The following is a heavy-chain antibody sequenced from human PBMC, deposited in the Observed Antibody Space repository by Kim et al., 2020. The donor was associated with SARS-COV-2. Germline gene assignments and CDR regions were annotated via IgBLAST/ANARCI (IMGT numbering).Heavy chain of an antibody. CDR3: AKMRGFVGYVGPSDF. V-gene: IGHV3-23*01. J-gene: IGHJ6*01. CDR1: GFTFSSYA. D-gene: IGHD5-12*01. CDR2: ITASGGGT. Sequence: GGSLRLSCAASGFTFSSYALNWDRQAQGKGLEWVSAITASGGGTYYEDSVKGRFTISRDNSKNTVYLQMNSLRAEDTAIYYCAKMRGFVGYVGPSDFWG.